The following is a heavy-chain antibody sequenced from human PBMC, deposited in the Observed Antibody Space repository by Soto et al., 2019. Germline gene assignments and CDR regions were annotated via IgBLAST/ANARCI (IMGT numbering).Heavy chain of an antibody. V-gene: IGHV3-48*03. J-gene: IGHJ3*02. CDR1: GFTFSSYE. D-gene: IGHD4-17*01. CDR2: ISSSGSTI. CDR3: ARDTDYGGNSGAFDI. Sequence: EVQPVESGGGLVQPGGSLRLSCAASGFTFSSYEMNWVRQAPGKGLEWVSYISSSGSTIYYADSVKGRFTISRDNAKNSLYLQMNSLRAEDTAVYYCARDTDYGGNSGAFDIWGQGTMVTVSS.